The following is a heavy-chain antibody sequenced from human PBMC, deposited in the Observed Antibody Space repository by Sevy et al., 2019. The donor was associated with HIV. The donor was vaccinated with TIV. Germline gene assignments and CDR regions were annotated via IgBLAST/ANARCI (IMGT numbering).Heavy chain of an antibody. CDR1: GFTFSDYY. D-gene: IGHD2-15*01. V-gene: IGHV3-11*01. J-gene: IGHJ4*02. Sequence: GGSLRLSCAASGFTFSDYYMSWIRQAPGKGLECVSYITSDGSSVYYPDSVKGRFTISRDNAKNSLYLQMNSLRAEDTAVYYCARTAGGYCSGSSCYGHLLDFWGQGTLVTVSS. CDR3: ARTAGGYCSGSSCYGHLLDF. CDR2: ITSDGSSV.